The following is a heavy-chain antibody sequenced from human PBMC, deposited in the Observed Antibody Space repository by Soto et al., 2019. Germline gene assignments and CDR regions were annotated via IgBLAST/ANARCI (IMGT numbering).Heavy chain of an antibody. J-gene: IGHJ4*02. V-gene: IGHV1-8*01. CDR3: ARGAMVRGDSSPGY. CDR1: GYTFTSYD. D-gene: IGHD3-10*01. Sequence: ASVKVSCKASGYTFTSYDINWVRQVTGQGLEWMGWMNPNSGNTGYAQKFQGRVTMTRNTSISTAYMELSSLRSEDTAVYYCARGAMVRGDSSPGYWGQGTLVTVSS. CDR2: MNPNSGNT.